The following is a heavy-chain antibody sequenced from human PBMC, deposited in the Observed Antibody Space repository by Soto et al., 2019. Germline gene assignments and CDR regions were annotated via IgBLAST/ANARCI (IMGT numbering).Heavy chain of an antibody. D-gene: IGHD6-19*01. CDR3: AKGGRQWLVTSDFNY. J-gene: IGHJ4*02. CDR2: VSHDGRNT. V-gene: IGHV3-30*18. Sequence: VQLVESGGGVVQPGRSLRLSCAASGFTFSDYAMYWVRQAPGKGLEWVAVVSHDGRNTHYADSVKGRFTIPRDSSKNTVSLEMTSLRAEDTAVYYCAKGGRQWLVTSDFNYWGQGALVTVSS. CDR1: GFTFSDYA.